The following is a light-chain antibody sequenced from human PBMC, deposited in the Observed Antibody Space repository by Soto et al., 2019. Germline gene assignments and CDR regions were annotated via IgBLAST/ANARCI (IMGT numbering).Light chain of an antibody. V-gene: IGLV6-57*01. CDR1: SGSIASNY. CDR2: EDN. J-gene: IGLJ2*01. Sequence: NFMLTQPHSVPESPGKTVIISCTRSSGSIASNYVQWYQQRPGSSPTTVIYEDNGRPSGVPDRFSGSIDSSSNSASLTISGLKTEDEADYYCQSYDSTNVVFGGGTKVTVL. CDR3: QSYDSTNVV.